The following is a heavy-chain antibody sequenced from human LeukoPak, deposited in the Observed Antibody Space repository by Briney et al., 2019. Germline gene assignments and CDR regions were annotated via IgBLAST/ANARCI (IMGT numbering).Heavy chain of an antibody. D-gene: IGHD4-17*01. CDR3: AYRGKIAVTTKGAFDI. Sequence: GGSLRLSCAASGFTFGSYAMNWVRQVPGKGLEWISLISGNGGATDHADSVKGRFTISRDNSKNTLYLQMSSLRAEDTAVYYCAYRGKIAVTTKGAFDIWGQGTMVTVSS. CDR1: GFTFGSYA. J-gene: IGHJ3*02. V-gene: IGHV3-23*01. CDR2: ISGNGGAT.